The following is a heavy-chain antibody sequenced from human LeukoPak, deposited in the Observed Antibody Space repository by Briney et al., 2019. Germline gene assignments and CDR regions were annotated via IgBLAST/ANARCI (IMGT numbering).Heavy chain of an antibody. J-gene: IGHJ3*02. CDR2: INPNSGGT. V-gene: IGHV1-2*02. CDR3: ARQSSYSTGWYGFDI. Sequence: ASVKVSCKASGYTFIGYYMHWVRQAPGQGLEWMGWINPNSGGTNYAQKFQGRVTMTRDTSITTAYMELSRLRSDDTAVYYCARQSSYSTGWYGFDIWGQGTMVTVSS. D-gene: IGHD6-19*01. CDR1: GYTFIGYY.